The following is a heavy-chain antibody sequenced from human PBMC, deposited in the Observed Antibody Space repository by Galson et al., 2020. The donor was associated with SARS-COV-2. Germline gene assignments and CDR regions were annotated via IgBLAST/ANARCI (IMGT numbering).Heavy chain of an antibody. D-gene: IGHD3-16*02. CDR3: AKSQVITPGWFDP. J-gene: IGHJ5*02. CDR2: IWYDGSDK. V-gene: IGHV3-33*06. Sequence: GESLKISCAASGFTFSSYGMHWVRQAPGKGLEWVAVIWYDGSDKYYADSVKGRFTISRDNSKNTLYLQMNSLRAEDTAVYYCAKSQVITPGWFDPWGQGTLVTVSS. CDR1: GFTFSSYG.